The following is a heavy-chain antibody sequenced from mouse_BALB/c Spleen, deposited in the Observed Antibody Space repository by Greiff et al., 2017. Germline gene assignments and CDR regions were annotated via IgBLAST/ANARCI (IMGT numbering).Heavy chain of an antibody. Sequence: EVQGVESGGGLVQPGGSLKLSCAASGFTFSSYGMSWVRQTPDKRLELVATINSGGSTYYPDSVKGRFTISRDNARNILYLQMSSLRSEDTAMYYCARGGYYRCFDYWGQGTTLTVSS. D-gene: IGHD2-14*01. CDR2: INSGGST. V-gene: IGHV5-6-5*01. CDR3: ARGGYYRCFDY. J-gene: IGHJ2*01. CDR1: GFTFSSYG.